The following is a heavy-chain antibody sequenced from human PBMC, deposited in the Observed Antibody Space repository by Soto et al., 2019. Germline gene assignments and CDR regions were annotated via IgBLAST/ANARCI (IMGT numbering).Heavy chain of an antibody. D-gene: IGHD3-16*02. CDR1: GLSVRSTA. J-gene: IGHJ4*02. CDR3: AKLVNSDSDY. V-gene: IGHV3-23*01. Sequence: PGRSLRLSCAAAGLSVRSTAMSWVRQAPGKGLEWVSSIRGDGGDTSYADSVKGRFTMSRDKSKSMLYLQMNSLRAEDTAVYYCAKLVNSDSDYWGQGTLVTASS. CDR2: IRGDGGDT.